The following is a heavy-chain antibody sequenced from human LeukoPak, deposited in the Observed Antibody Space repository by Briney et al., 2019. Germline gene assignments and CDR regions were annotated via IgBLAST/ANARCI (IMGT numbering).Heavy chain of an antibody. D-gene: IGHD6-13*01. CDR1: GDSVSSNSAA. V-gene: IGHV6-1*01. J-gene: IGHJ3*02. Sequence: SQTLSLTCAISGDSVSSNSAAWNWIRQSPSRGLEWLGRTYYRSKWYNDYAVSVKSRITINPDTSKNQFSLQLNSVTPEDTAVYYCARDPTYSSSCYYQKDAFDIWGQGTMVTVSS. CDR3: ARDPTYSSSCYYQKDAFDI. CDR2: TYYRSKWYN.